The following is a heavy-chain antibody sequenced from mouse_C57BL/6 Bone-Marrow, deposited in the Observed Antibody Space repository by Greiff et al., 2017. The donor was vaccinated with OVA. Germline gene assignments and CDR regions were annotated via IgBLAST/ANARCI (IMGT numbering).Heavy chain of an antibody. CDR1: GYTFTDYY. D-gene: IGHD1-1*01. V-gene: IGHV1-75*01. CDR2: IFPGSGST. Sequence: VQLQQSGPELVKPGASVKISCKASGYTFTDYYINWVKQRPGQGLEWIGWIFPGSGSTYYNEKFKGKATLTVDKSSSTASLLLSSLTSEDSAVYFCARLLRAQYYFDYWGQGTTLTVSS. J-gene: IGHJ2*01. CDR3: ARLLRAQYYFDY.